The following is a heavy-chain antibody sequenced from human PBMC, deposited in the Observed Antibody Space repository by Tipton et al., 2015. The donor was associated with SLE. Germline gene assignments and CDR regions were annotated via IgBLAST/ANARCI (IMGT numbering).Heavy chain of an antibody. CDR2: ISHSGSI. V-gene: IGHV4-31*11. CDR1: GGSISSGAYY. Sequence: TLSLTCAVSGGSISSGAYYWSWVRQHPVKGLEWVGYISHSGSIYYNPSLKSRITMSVDTTQNQFSLKLSSVTAADTAVYYCARSGPSWGYYYYMDVWGKGTTVTVSS. J-gene: IGHJ6*03. CDR3: ARSGPSWGYYYYMDV. D-gene: IGHD3-16*01.